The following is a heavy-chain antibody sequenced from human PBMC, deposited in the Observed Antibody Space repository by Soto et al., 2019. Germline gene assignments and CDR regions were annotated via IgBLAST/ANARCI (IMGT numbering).Heavy chain of an antibody. CDR3: ARDVEMATINYCDY. CDR2: IIPIFGTA. Sequence: QVQLVQSVAEVKKPGSSVKVSCKASGGTLSSYAISWVRLAPGQGLEWMGGIIPIFGTANYAQKFQGRVTISADESTSTAYMELSSRRSEDTAVYYCARDVEMATINYCDYWGQGTLVSVSA. D-gene: IGHD2-15*01. V-gene: IGHV1-69*12. CDR1: GGTLSSYA. J-gene: IGHJ4*02.